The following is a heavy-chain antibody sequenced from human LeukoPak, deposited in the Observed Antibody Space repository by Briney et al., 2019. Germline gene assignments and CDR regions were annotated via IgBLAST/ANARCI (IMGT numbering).Heavy chain of an antibody. D-gene: IGHD3-10*01. CDR3: GRDPGHPNGVGV. CDR2: IYRDVGT. Sequence: GGSLRLSCAASGFTFSRDYMSWVRQAPGRGLEWVSTIYRDVGTYYSDSVKGRFTISRDDSKNTVYLQLNSVTPEDTAGYYGGRDPGHPNGVGVWGHGTTVTISS. CDR1: GFTFSRDY. V-gene: IGHV3-53*05. J-gene: IGHJ6*02.